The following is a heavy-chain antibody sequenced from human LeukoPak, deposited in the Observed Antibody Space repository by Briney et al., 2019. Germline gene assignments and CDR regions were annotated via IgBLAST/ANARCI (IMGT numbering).Heavy chain of an antibody. J-gene: IGHJ4*02. CDR1: GFTFSSYE. D-gene: IGHD2-2*01. Sequence: PGGSLRLSCAASGFTFSSYEMNWVRQAQGEGLEWVSYISSSGSTIYYADSVKGRFTISRDNAKNSLYLQMNSLRAEDTAVYYCASGYQLLHFDYWGQGTLVTVSS. V-gene: IGHV3-48*03. CDR3: ASGYQLLHFDY. CDR2: ISSSGSTI.